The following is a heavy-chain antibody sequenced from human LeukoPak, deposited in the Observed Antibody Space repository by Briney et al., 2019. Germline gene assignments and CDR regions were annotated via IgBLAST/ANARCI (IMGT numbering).Heavy chain of an antibody. J-gene: IGHJ4*02. CDR3: ARVPAANGPGDY. CDR1: GYSFTSYC. D-gene: IGHD2-2*01. Sequence: GESLKISCKVSGYSFTSYCIGWVRQMPGKGLEWMGIIYPGDSGPTYSPSFQGQVTISVDKSISTAYLQWSSLQASDTAMYYCARVPAANGPGDYWGQGTLVTVSS. V-gene: IGHV5-51*01. CDR2: IYPGDSGP.